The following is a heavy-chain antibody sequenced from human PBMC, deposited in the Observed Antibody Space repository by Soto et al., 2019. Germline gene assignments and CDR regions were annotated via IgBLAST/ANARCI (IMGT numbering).Heavy chain of an antibody. CDR3: ATTMVRGGSFDY. CDR1: GGTFSSYT. Sequence: QVQLVQSGAEVKKPGSSVKVSCKASGGTFSSYTISWVRQAPGQGLEWMGRIIPILGIANYAQKFQGRVTITADNSTSTAYMELSSLRSEDTAVYYCATTMVRGGSFDYWGQGTLVTVSS. CDR2: IIPILGIA. J-gene: IGHJ4*02. V-gene: IGHV1-69*02. D-gene: IGHD3-10*01.